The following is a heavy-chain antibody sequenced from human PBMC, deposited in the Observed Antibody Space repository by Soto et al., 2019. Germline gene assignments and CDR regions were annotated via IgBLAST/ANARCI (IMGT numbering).Heavy chain of an antibody. Sequence: PGESLKISCKGSGYSFTSYWIGWVRQMPGKGLEWMGIIYPGDSDTRYSPSFQGQVTISADKSISTAYLQWSSLKASDTAMYYCARQRVEDSSSSVSGSSGYYLNGPYYYGMDVWGQGTTVTVSS. D-gene: IGHD3-22*01. CDR1: GYSFTSYW. CDR3: ARQRVEDSSSSVSGSSGYYLNGPYYYGMDV. V-gene: IGHV5-51*01. J-gene: IGHJ6*02. CDR2: IYPGDSDT.